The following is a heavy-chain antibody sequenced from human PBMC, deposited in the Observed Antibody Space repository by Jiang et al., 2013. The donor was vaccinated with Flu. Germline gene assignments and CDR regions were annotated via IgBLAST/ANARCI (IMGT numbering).Heavy chain of an antibody. J-gene: IGHJ4*02. V-gene: IGHV4-30-2*01. Sequence: GPGLVKPSQTLSLTCAVSGGSISSGTYSWSWIRQPPGKGLEWIGYIYRGGSTYYIPSLKSRVTISVDTSKNQFSLRLSSVTAADTAVYYCASTYYYGSGVTTNFDYWGQGILVTVSS. CDR3: ASTYYYGSGVTTNFDY. CDR2: IYRGGST. D-gene: IGHD3-10*01. CDR1: GGSISSGTYS.